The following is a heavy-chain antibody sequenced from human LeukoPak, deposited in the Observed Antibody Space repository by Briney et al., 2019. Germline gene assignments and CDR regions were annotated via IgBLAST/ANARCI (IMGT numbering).Heavy chain of an antibody. CDR3: SRDLVGDSFDI. Sequence: GGSLRLSCAASGFTFSSYWMHWVRQAPGEGLVWVSRITSDGSSTTYADSVKGRFTISRDNAKNTLYLQMDRLRAEDTAVYHCSRDLVGDSFDIWGQGTMVTVSS. V-gene: IGHV3-74*01. CDR1: GFTFSSYW. J-gene: IGHJ3*02. D-gene: IGHD1-26*01. CDR2: ITSDGSST.